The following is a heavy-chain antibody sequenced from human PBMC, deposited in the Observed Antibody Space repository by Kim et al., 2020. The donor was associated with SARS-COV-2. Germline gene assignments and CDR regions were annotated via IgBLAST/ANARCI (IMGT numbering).Heavy chain of an antibody. Sequence: GGSLRLSCAASGFTFSSYGMHWVRQAPGKGLEWVAVIWYDGSNKYYADSVKGRFTISRDNSKNTLYLQMNSLRAEDTAVYYCARDPGVNWKGDAFDIWGQGTMVTVSS. CDR3: ARDPGVNWKGDAFDI. CDR1: GFTFSSYG. V-gene: IGHV3-33*08. CDR2: IWYDGSNK. D-gene: IGHD1-1*01. J-gene: IGHJ3*02.